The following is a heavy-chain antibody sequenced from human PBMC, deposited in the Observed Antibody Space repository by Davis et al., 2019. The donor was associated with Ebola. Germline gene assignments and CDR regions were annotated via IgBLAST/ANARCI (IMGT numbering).Heavy chain of an antibody. J-gene: IGHJ4*02. CDR1: GGSISSYY. D-gene: IGHD3-3*01. CDR2: IYYSGST. CDR3: ARAEFLEWSELDY. Sequence: MPSETLSLTCTVSGGSISSYYWSWIRQPPGKGLEWIGSIYYSGSTYYNPSLKSRVTISVDKSKNQFSLKLSSVTAADTAVYYCARAEFLEWSELDYWGQGTLVTVSS. V-gene: IGHV4-59*12.